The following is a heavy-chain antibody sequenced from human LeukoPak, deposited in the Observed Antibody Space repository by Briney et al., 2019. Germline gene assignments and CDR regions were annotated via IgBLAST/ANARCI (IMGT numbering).Heavy chain of an antibody. CDR2: ISYDGSNK. D-gene: IGHD3-22*01. J-gene: IGHJ4*02. V-gene: IGHV3-30*04. CDR3: ARSVVVVTGGSKFFDY. CDR1: GFTFSSYA. Sequence: GGSLRLSCAASGFTFSSYAMHWVRQAPGKGLEWVAVISYDGSNKYYADSVKGRFTISRGDSKNTLYLQMTTLRAEDTAVYYCARSVVVVTGGSKFFDYWGQGTLVTVSS.